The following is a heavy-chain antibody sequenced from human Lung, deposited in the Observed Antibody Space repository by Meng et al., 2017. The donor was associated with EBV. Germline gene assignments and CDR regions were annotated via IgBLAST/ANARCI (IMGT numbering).Heavy chain of an antibody. CDR2: IYYSGST. J-gene: IGHJ4*02. D-gene: IGHD5-18*01. Sequence: QGQLQESGPGLVKPSQTLSLTCTVSGGSISSGGHYWSWIRQHPGKSLEWIGYIYYSGSTYYNPSLKSLVSISVDTSNNQFSLKLSSVTAADTAVYYCARAVDTGYFDYWGQGTLVTVSS. CDR1: GGSISSGGHY. V-gene: IGHV4-31*01. CDR3: ARAVDTGYFDY.